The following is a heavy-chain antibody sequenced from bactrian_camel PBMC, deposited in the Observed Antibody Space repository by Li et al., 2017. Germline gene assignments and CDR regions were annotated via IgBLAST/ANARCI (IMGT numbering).Heavy chain of an antibody. D-gene: IGHD6*01. CDR3: AAGPNAYAHNWYYAGQYNY. J-gene: IGHJ4*01. V-gene: IGHV3S28*01. CDR1: GFTFSNVA. Sequence: QLVESGGGSVQSGGSLTVSCVASGFTFSNVAMSWVRQAPGKGLEWVSSINEPGTITYYADSAKGRFTISRDNAKNTQVLQMNSLKPEDTASYYCAAGPNAYAHNWYYAGQYNYWGQGTQVTVS. CDR2: INEPGTIT.